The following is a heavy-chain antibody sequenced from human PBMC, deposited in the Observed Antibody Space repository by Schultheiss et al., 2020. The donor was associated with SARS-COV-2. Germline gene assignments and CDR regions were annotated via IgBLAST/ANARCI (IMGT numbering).Heavy chain of an antibody. CDR2: IYYSGST. J-gene: IGHJ5*02. D-gene: IGHD3-3*01. Sequence: SETLSLTCTVSGGSISSSNWWSWIRQPPGKGLEWIGYIYYSGSTNYNPSLKSRVTISVDTSKNQFSLKLSSVTAADTAVYYCARDGGITIFGRWHNWFDPWGQGTLVTVSS. CDR3: ARDGGITIFGRWHNWFDP. CDR1: GGSISSSNW. V-gene: IGHV4-61*01.